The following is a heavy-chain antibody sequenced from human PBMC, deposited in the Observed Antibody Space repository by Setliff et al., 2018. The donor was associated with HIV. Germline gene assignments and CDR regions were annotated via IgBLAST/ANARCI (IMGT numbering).Heavy chain of an antibody. CDR1: RSTFNSTY. Sequence: SVKVTCKASRSTFNSTYSNVVRQAPGQWLDWMGRIIPILGVANYAQRFQGKVTITADKSTSTAYMELTSLRFDDTAMYYCVRGVQSPPHYSYYYMDVWGEGTMVTVSS. V-gene: IGHV1-69*04. D-gene: IGHD3-3*01. J-gene: IGHJ6*03. CDR2: IIPILGVA. CDR3: VRGVQSPPHYSYYYMDV.